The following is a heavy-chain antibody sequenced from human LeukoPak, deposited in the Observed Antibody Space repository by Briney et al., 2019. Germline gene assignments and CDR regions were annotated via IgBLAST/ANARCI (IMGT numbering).Heavy chain of an antibody. CDR2: ISSSSSYI. V-gene: IGHV3-21*04. J-gene: IGHJ6*03. CDR3: AKAGVGGSTVTLYYYYMDV. CDR1: GFTFGDYA. D-gene: IGHD4-17*01. Sequence: GGSLRLSCTASGFTFGDYAMSWVRQAPGKGLEWVSSISSSSSYIYYADSVKGRFTISRDNAKNSLYLQMNSLRAEDTAVYYCAKAGVGGSTVTLYYYYMDVWGKGTTVTVSS.